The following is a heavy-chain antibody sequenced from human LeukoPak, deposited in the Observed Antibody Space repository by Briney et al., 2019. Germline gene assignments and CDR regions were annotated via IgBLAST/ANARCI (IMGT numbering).Heavy chain of an antibody. J-gene: IGHJ4*02. Sequence: GGSLRLSCAASGFTFNNYAMSWVRQAPGKGLEWVGRIKSKTDGGTTDYAAPVKGRFTISRDDSKNTLYLQMNSLKTEDTAVYYCTTYTQAYYYDSSGYSPHLDYWGQGTLVTVSS. D-gene: IGHD3-22*01. CDR1: GFTFNNYA. V-gene: IGHV3-15*01. CDR2: IKSKTDGGTT. CDR3: TTYTQAYYYDSSGYSPHLDY.